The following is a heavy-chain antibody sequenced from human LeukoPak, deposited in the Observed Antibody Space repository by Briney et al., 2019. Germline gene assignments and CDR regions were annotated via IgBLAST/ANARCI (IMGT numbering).Heavy chain of an antibody. J-gene: IGHJ4*02. CDR3: AKEGGYSGYDQGLDY. CDR1: GFTFSGSA. V-gene: IGHV3-73*01. D-gene: IGHD5-12*01. Sequence: GGSLRLSCAASGFTFSGSAMHWVRQASGKGLEWVGRIRSKTNSYATSYAASVKGRFALSRDDSKNTAYLQMNSLKTEDTAVYYCAKEGGYSGYDQGLDYWGQGTLVTVSS. CDR2: IRSKTNSYAT.